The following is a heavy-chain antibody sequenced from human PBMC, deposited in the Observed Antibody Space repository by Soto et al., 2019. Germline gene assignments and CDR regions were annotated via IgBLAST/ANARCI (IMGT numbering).Heavy chain of an antibody. D-gene: IGHD6-19*01. V-gene: IGHV1-8*01. CDR3: ARGHVLVGSGWSEDWFDP. Sequence: ASVKVSCRASGYTFTRSDIYWVRQAPGQGLEWMGWMNPNSGSSGFAQSFQGRVTMTRNTYLTTAYMELRSLRSEDTAVYYCARGHVLVGSGWSEDWFDPWGQGTLVTVSS. CDR2: MNPNSGSS. CDR1: GYTFTRSD. J-gene: IGHJ5*02.